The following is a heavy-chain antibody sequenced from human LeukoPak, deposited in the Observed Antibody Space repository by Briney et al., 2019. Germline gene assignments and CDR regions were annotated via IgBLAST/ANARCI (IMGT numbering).Heavy chain of an antibody. J-gene: IGHJ4*02. D-gene: IGHD5-24*01. CDR1: GFTFSSYG. Sequence: GGSLRLSCAASGFTFSSYGMSWVRQAPGKGLEWVSAISGSGGSTYYADSVRGRLTISRDNSRNTVYLQMNSLRAEDTAVYYCAKDDRWLQFCCWGQGTLVTVSA. V-gene: IGHV3-23*01. CDR2: ISGSGGST. CDR3: AKDDRWLQFCC.